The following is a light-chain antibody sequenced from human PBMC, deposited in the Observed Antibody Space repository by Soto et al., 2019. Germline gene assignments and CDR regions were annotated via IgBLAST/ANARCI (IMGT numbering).Light chain of an antibody. CDR3: QQYGSSPIT. J-gene: IGKJ5*01. CDR1: QSVSSSY. Sequence: EIVLTQSPGTLSLSPGERATLSCRASQSVSSSYLAWYQQKPGQAPRLLIYGASSRATGIPDRFSGSGSGPDFTLTISRLEPEDFAVYYCQQYGSSPITLGQGTRMEIK. V-gene: IGKV3-20*01. CDR2: GAS.